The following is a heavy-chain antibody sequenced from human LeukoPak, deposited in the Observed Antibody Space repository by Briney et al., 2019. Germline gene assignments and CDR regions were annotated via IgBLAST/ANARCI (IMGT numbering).Heavy chain of an antibody. V-gene: IGHV1-69*05. CDR1: GGTFSSYA. D-gene: IGHD6-13*01. Sequence: SVKVSCKASGGTFSSYAISWVRQAPGQGLEWMGGIIPIFGTANYAQKFQGRVTITTDESTSTAYMELSSLRSEDTAVYYCATTTYSSSWFAQPYDFDYWGQGTLVTVSS. CDR3: ATTTYSSSWFAQPYDFDY. J-gene: IGHJ4*02. CDR2: IIPIFGTA.